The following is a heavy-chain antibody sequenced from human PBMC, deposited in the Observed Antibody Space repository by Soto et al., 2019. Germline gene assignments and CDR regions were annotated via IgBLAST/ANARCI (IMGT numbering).Heavy chain of an antibody. CDR3: AMVDDYVTPSPQDV. CDR2: ISPYTGNT. D-gene: IGHD3-16*01. Sequence: QVQLVQSGDEVKDPGASVKVSCKASGYTCTSYGICWVRQAPGQGHEWMGWISPYTGNTNYAQNIQGRVTLTTDTSTSTAYMELRSLRSNDTAVYYCAMVDDYVTPSPQDVWGQGTTVIVSS. CDR1: GYTCTSYG. V-gene: IGHV1-18*01. J-gene: IGHJ6*02.